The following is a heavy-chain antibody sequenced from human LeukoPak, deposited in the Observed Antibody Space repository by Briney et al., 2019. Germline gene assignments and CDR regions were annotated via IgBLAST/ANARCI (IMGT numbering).Heavy chain of an antibody. CDR3: AGSSSSRRIPFN. CDR1: GGTFSSYA. Sequence: SVKVSCKASGGTFSSYAISWVRQAPGQGLEWMGGIIPIFGTANYAQKFQGRVTITADESTSTAYMELSSLRSEDTAVYYCAGSSSSRRIPFNWGQGTLVTASS. J-gene: IGHJ4*02. CDR2: IIPIFGTA. D-gene: IGHD6-6*01. V-gene: IGHV1-69*13.